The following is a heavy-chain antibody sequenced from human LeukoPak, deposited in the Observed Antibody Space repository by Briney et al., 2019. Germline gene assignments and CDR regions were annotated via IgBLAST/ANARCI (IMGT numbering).Heavy chain of an antibody. V-gene: IGHV3-53*01. CDR3: AKDLGDVWGSYRYSLRLDN. D-gene: IGHD3-16*02. CDR1: GFIVSGDF. CDR2: IYSDG. Sequence: GGSLRLSCAASGFIVSGDFMSWVRQAPGKGLEWVSVIYSDGNADSVKGRFTISRDNSKNTLDLQMTGLRAEDTAVYYCAKDLGDVWGSYRYSLRLDNWGQGILVTVSS. J-gene: IGHJ4*02.